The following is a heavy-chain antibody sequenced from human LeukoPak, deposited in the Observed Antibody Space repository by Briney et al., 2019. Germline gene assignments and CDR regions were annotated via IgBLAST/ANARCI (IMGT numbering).Heavy chain of an antibody. V-gene: IGHV4-4*07. CDR3: ARVSLGEGWPN. Sequence: SETLSLTCTVSGGSISSYYWSWIRQPAGKGLEWIGRIYTSGSTNYNPSLKSRVTISLDTSKNQFSLKLRSVTAADTAVYYCARVSLGEGWPNWGQGTLVTVSS. D-gene: IGHD5-24*01. J-gene: IGHJ4*02. CDR2: IYTSGST. CDR1: GGSISSYY.